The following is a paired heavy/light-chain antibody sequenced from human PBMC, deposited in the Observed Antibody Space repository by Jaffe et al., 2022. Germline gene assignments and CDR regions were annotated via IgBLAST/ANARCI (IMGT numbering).Light chain of an antibody. V-gene: IGLV2-11*01. Sequence: QSALTQPRSVSGSPGQSVTISCTGTSSDVGGYDRVSWFQQHPGKAPELILYDVTRRPSGVPDRFSGSKSGNTASLTISGLLPEDEADYYCCSHTGSNTYVFGSGTQVTVL. CDR3: CSHTGSNTYV. CDR1: SSDVGGYDR. CDR2: DVT. J-gene: IGLJ1*01.
Heavy chain of an antibody. V-gene: IGHV4-4*02. J-gene: IGHJ4*02. Sequence: QVQLQESGPGLVEPSGTLSLTCDVSGGSISSYDWWSWFRQPPGKGLEWIGQMYLRGDSNYNPSLKSRVTISVDKPKNQFSLKVNSVTDADTAVYYCARNFGFSFDYWGQGVLVTVSS. D-gene: IGHD3-16*01. CDR2: MYLRGDS. CDR3: ARNFGFSFDY. CDR1: GGSISSYDW.